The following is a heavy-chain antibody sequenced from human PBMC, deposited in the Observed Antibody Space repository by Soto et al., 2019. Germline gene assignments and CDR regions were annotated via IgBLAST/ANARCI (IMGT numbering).Heavy chain of an antibody. CDR3: ARQGNSSSWYPSWFDP. J-gene: IGHJ5*02. D-gene: IGHD6-13*01. V-gene: IGHV4-30-2*01. CDR1: GGSISSGGYS. CDR2: IYHSGST. Sequence: SETLSLTCPVSGGSISSGGYSWSWIRQPPGKGLEWIGYIYHSGSTYYNPSLKSRVTISVDRSKNQFSLKLSSVTAADTAVYYCARQGNSSSWYPSWFDPWGQGTLVTSPQ.